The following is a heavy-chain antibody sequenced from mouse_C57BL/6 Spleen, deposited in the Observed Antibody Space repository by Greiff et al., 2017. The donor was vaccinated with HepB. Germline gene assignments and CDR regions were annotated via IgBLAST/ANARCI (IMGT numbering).Heavy chain of an antibody. CDR3: ARELRRGRFDY. J-gene: IGHJ2*01. CDR2: INSYGGST. D-gene: IGHD2-12*01. CDR1: EYEFPSHD. V-gene: IGHV5-2*01. Sequence: EVKLVESGGGLAQPGESLKLSCESNEYEFPSHDMSWVRKTPEKRLELVAAINSYGGSTYYPDPMERRFIISRDNTKKNLYLQMSSLRAEDTAFYYCARELRRGRFDYWGQGTTLTVSS.